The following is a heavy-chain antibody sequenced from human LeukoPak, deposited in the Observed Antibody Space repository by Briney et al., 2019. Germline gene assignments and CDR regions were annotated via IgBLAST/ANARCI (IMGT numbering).Heavy chain of an antibody. D-gene: IGHD3-10*01. CDR3: ARGIGYFTSGTYYFDS. CDR2: ISDSGGKT. V-gene: IGHV3-23*01. Sequence: GGSRRLSCTAAGFTFNNYAMSGFGRAPGRGREGFSHISDSGGKTYYADSVQGRFTFSRDNAKNSLSLQVNSLRAEDTAVYYCARGIGYFTSGTYYFDSWGQGTLVTVSS. J-gene: IGHJ4*02. CDR1: GFTFNNYA.